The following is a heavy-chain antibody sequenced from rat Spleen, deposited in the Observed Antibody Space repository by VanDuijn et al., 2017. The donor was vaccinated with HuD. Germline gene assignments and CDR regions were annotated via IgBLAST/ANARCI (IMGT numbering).Heavy chain of an antibody. V-gene: IGHV5-25*01. Sequence: EVQLVESGGGLVQPGRSMKLSCAASGFTFSNYDMAWVRQAPTKGLEWVASISPSGGSTYYRDSVKGRFTVSRDNAKSTLYLQMDSLRSEDTATYYCARGDGVMDAWGQGASVTVSS. D-gene: IGHD1-1*01. CDR3: ARGDGVMDA. CDR2: ISPSGGST. CDR1: GFTFSNYD. J-gene: IGHJ4*01.